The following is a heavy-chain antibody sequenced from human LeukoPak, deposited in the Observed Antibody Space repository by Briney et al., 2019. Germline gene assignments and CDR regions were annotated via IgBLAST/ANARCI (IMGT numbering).Heavy chain of an antibody. CDR1: GYTFTGYY. V-gene: IGHV1-2*02. CDR2: INPNSGGT. CDR3: ARELHNNYYDSSGFDY. Sequence: ASVKVSCKASGYTFTGYYMHWVRQAPGQGLEWMGWINPNSGGTNHAQKFQGRVTMTRDTSISTAYMELSRLRSDDTDVYYCARELHNNYYDSSGFDYWGQGTLVTVSS. D-gene: IGHD3-22*01. J-gene: IGHJ4*02.